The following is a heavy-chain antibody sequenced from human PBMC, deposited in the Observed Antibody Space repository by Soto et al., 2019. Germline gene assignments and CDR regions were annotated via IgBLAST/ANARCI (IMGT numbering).Heavy chain of an antibody. CDR3: ARGVDTAMAYLTPDY. CDR2: INHSGST. J-gene: IGHJ4*02. CDR1: GGSFSGYY. Sequence: QVQLQQWGAGLLKPSETLSLTCAVYGGSFSGYYWSWIRQPPGKGLEWIGEINHSGSTNYNPSLKSRVTISVDTSKNQFSLMLSSVTAADTAVYYCARGVDTAMAYLTPDYWGQGTLVTVSS. D-gene: IGHD5-18*01. V-gene: IGHV4-34*01.